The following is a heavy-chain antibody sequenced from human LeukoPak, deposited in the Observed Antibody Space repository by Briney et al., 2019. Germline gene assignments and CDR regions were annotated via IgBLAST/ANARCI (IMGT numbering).Heavy chain of an antibody. CDR2: INPNSGGT. V-gene: IGHV1-2*02. CDR1: GYTFTGYY. Sequence: ASVKVSCKASGYTFTGYYMHWVRQAPGQGLEWMGWINPNSGGTNYAQKFQGRVTTTRDTSISTAYMELSRLRSDDTAVYYCARESVLRYFDWLSYYYYGMDVWGQGTTVTVSS. D-gene: IGHD3-9*01. J-gene: IGHJ6*02. CDR3: ARESVLRYFDWLSYYYYGMDV.